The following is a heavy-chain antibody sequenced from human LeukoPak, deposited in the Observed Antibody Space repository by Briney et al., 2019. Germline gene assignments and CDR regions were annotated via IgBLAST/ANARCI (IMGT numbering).Heavy chain of an antibody. J-gene: IGHJ4*02. Sequence: SETLSLTCAVYGGSFSGYYWSWIRQPPGKGLEWIGEINHSGSTNYNPSLKSRVTISVDTSKDQFSLKLSSVTAADTAVYYCARSYYYGSGSYDERWGQGTLVTVSS. CDR1: GGSFSGYY. CDR3: ARSYYYGSGSYDER. D-gene: IGHD3-10*01. V-gene: IGHV4-34*01. CDR2: INHSGST.